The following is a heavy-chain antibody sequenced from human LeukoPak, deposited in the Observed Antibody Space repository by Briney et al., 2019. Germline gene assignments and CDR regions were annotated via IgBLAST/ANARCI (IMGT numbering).Heavy chain of an antibody. D-gene: IGHD6-19*01. Sequence: GGSLRLSCAASGFTFSSYGMHWVRQAPGKGLEWAAVISYDGSNKYYADSVKGRFTISRDNSKNTLYLQMNSLRAEDTAVYYCAKDPNSSGWYYFDYWGQGTLVTVSS. CDR3: AKDPNSSGWYYFDY. V-gene: IGHV3-30*18. J-gene: IGHJ4*02. CDR1: GFTFSSYG. CDR2: ISYDGSNK.